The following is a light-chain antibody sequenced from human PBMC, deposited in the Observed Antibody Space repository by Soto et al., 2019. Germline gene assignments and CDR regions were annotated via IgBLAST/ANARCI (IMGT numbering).Light chain of an antibody. CDR1: SSDIGGYNY. V-gene: IGLV2-14*03. CDR2: DVT. J-gene: IGLJ2*01. CDR3: SSYGASSTL. Sequence: QSALTQPASVSGSPGQSITISCTGSSSDIGGYNYVSWYQQHSGKAPKLLIYDVTYRPSGISDRFSGSKSGNTASLTISGLQPDDEADYYGSSYGASSTLFGGGTKLTVL.